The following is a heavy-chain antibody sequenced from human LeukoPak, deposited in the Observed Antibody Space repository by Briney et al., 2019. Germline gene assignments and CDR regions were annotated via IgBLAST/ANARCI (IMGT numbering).Heavy chain of an antibody. V-gene: IGHV4-34*01. D-gene: IGHD6-6*01. CDR2: INHSGST. CDR3: ARSSGIAARPPYYYMDV. CDR1: GGSFSGYY. Sequence: SSETLSLTCAVYGGSFSGYYWSWIRQPPGKGLEWIGEINHSGSTNYNPSLKSRVTISVDTSENQFSLKLSSVTAADTAVYYCARSSGIAARPPYYYMDVWGKGTTVTVSS. J-gene: IGHJ6*03.